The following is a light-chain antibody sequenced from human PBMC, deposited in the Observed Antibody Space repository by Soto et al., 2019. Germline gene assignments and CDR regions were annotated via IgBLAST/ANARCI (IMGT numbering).Light chain of an antibody. CDR1: QTITRY. CDR2: AAT. Sequence: DIQMTQSPSSMSASVGDRFTITCRASQTITRYLNWYQQKPGKAPKLLIYAATSLQSGVPSRFSGSGSGTDFTLTINGLQPEDFTTYFCQQSYSTPQTFGQGTKVDIK. V-gene: IGKV1-39*01. CDR3: QQSYSTPQT. J-gene: IGKJ1*01.